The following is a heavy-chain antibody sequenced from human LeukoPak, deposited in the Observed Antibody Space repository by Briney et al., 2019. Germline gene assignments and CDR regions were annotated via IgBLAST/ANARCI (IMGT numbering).Heavy chain of an antibody. Sequence: SETLSLTCTVSGGSISSYYWSWIRQPPGKGLEWIGDIYYSGGGSTNDNPSRKSRVTISVDTPKNQFSLKLSSVTAAATAVYYCARRGGHGASFDSWGHGTLVTVSS. CDR3: ARRGGHGASFDS. J-gene: IGHJ4*01. CDR2: IYYSGGGST. D-gene: IGHD2-15*01. CDR1: GGSISSYY. V-gene: IGHV4-59*08.